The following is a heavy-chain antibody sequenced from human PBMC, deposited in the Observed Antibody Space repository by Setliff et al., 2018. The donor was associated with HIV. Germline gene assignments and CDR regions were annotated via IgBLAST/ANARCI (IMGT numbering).Heavy chain of an antibody. D-gene: IGHD3-22*01. J-gene: IGHJ5*02. CDR1: GGSFTSYT. CDR3: ARERPGDHYESTGYQLADWFDP. V-gene: IGHV1-69*04. CDR2: IIPIVTIA. Sequence: ASVKVSCKASGGSFTSYTFSWVRQAPGQGLEWMGRIIPIVTIAHYAEQFVGRVTITADKSTSTTYMEVSSLKSEDTAVYYCARERPGDHYESTGYQLADWFDPWGQGTLVTVSS.